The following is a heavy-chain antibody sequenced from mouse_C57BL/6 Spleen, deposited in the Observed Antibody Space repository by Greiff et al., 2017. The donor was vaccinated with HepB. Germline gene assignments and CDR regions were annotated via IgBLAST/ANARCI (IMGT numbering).Heavy chain of an antibody. Sequence: EVKLQESGGDLVKPGGSLKLSCAASGFTFSSYGMSWVRQTPDKRLEWVATISSGGSYTYYPDSVKGRFTISRDNAKNTLYLQMSSLKSEDTAMYYCARQSRNRGYFDYWGQGTTLTVSS. CDR1: GFTFSSYG. J-gene: IGHJ2*01. CDR3: ARQSRNRGYFDY. D-gene: IGHD1-1*01. CDR2: ISSGGSYT. V-gene: IGHV5-6*01.